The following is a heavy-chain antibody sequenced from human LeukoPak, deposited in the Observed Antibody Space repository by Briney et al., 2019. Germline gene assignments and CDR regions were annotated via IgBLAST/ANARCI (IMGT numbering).Heavy chain of an antibody. CDR2: ISSSGSAM. V-gene: IGHV3-48*03. CDR1: GFSLSGYA. CDR3: ARGIVVAGTFAWFDP. Sequence: PGGSLRLSCVASGFSLSGYAMNWVRQAPGKGLEWVSYISSSGSAMYYVDSVKGRFTVSRDNAKNSLYLQMNSLKAEDTAVYYCARGIVVAGTFAWFDPWGQGTLVTVSS. D-gene: IGHD6-19*01. J-gene: IGHJ5*02.